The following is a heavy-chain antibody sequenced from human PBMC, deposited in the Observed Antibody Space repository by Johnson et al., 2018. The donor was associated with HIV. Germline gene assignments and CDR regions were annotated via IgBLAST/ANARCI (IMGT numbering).Heavy chain of an antibody. CDR3: AREGTVSYGGAFDI. V-gene: IGHV3-53*01. Sequence: VQLVESGGGLIQPGGSLRLSCAASGFTVSSNYMSWVRQAPGKGLAWDSVIYSAGSTYYAYSVKGRFTISRDNSKNTLYLQMNSLRAEDTAVYYCAREGTVSYGGAFDIWGQGTMVTVSS. J-gene: IGHJ3*02. D-gene: IGHD4-17*01. CDR2: IYSAGST. CDR1: GFTVSSNY.